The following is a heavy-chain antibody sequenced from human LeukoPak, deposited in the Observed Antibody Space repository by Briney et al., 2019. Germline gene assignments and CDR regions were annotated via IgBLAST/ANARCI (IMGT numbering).Heavy chain of an antibody. Sequence: APGRASAKPVEYTSTTYYMNWWRQAPGQGLEGRGITNPIGGSTSYAQKFQGRVTMTRDTSTSTVYMELSSLRSEDTAVYYCARGGPYYDILTGLNWFDPWGQGTLVTVSS. D-gene: IGHD3-9*01. J-gene: IGHJ5*02. CDR1: EYTSTTYY. CDR2: TNPIGGST. CDR3: ARGGPYYDILTGLNWFDP. V-gene: IGHV1-46*01.